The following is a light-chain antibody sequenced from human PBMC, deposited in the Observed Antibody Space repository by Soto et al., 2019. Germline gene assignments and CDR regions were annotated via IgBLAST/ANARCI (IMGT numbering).Light chain of an antibody. CDR3: QQYSSAPQT. J-gene: IGKJ2*01. V-gene: IGKV4-1*01. CDR2: WAS. Sequence: DIVMTQSPESLAVSLGERATINCKSSQSVLSNSIAWYQQKPGQPPKLLIYWASTRGSGVPDRFSGSGSGTDFTLTISSLQAEDVAVYYCQQYSSAPQTFGQGTKLEIK. CDR1: QSVLSNS.